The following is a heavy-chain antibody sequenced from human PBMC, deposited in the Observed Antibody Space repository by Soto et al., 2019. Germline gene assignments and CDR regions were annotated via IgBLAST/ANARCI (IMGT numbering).Heavy chain of an antibody. Sequence: QVQLVESGGGVVQPGKSLRLSCAASGFTFSDYAMHWVRQAPGKGLEWVAVIWYDGSKEDYVDSVKGRFSISRDNSKNTLYLEMNSLSVEDTAVYYCAKERRCWYHETWGQGTLVTVSS. D-gene: IGHD6-13*01. V-gene: IGHV3-33*03. CDR2: IWYDGSKE. CDR3: AKERRCWYHET. CDR1: GFTFSDYA. J-gene: IGHJ4*02.